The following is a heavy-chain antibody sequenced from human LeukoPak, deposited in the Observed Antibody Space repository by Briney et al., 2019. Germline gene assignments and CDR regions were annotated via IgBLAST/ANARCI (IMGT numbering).Heavy chain of an antibody. CDR1: GESFSGYY. J-gene: IGHJ4*02. CDR3: ARTHDYGDYGLVY. D-gene: IGHD4-17*01. Sequence: PSETLSLTCAVYGESFSGYYWSWIRQPPGKGLEWIGEINHSGSTNYNPSLKSRVTISVDTSKNQFSLKLSSVTAADTAVYYCARTHDYGDYGLVYWGQGTLVTVSS. CDR2: INHSGST. V-gene: IGHV4-34*01.